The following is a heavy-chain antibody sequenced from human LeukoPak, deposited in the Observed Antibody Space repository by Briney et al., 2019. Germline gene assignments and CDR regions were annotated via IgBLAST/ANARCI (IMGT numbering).Heavy chain of an antibody. Sequence: GGSLRLSCSDSGFAFSSYEMNWVRQAPGKGLEWVSAISGSDGRTYYADSVKGRFTVSRDNSKNTLYLQMNSLRAEDTAVYFCAKDRLGGPYFFHYWGQGTLVTVSS. D-gene: IGHD3-16*01. J-gene: IGHJ4*02. CDR2: ISGSDGRT. CDR3: AKDRLGGPYFFHY. CDR1: GFAFSSYE. V-gene: IGHV3-23*01.